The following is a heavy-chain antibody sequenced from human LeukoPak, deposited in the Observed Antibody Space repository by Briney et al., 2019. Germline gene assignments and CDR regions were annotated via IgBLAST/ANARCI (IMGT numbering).Heavy chain of an antibody. Sequence: PGGSLRLSCAASGFTFSSYALHWVRRAPGKGLEWVAVISYDGSNKYYADSVKGRFTISRDNSKNTLYLQMNSLRAEDTAVYYCARDPQPLGEGFFDCWGQGTLVTVSS. D-gene: IGHD7-27*01. CDR1: GFTFSSYA. CDR3: ARDPQPLGEGFFDC. J-gene: IGHJ4*02. CDR2: ISYDGSNK. V-gene: IGHV3-30-3*01.